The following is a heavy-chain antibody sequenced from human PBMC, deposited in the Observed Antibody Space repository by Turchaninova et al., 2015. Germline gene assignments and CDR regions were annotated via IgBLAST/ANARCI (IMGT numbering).Heavy chain of an antibody. CDR1: GFTFSSYA. Sequence: LVESGGGVVQPGRSLRLSCAASGFTFSSYAMHWVRQAPGKGLEWVAVISYDGSNKYYADSVKGRFTISSANYKNTLYLQMNSLRAEDTAVYYCARDVTGTTERAYFQHWGKGTLVTVSS. J-gene: IGHJ1*01. V-gene: IGHV3-30-3*01. CDR2: ISYDGSNK. D-gene: IGHD1-7*01. CDR3: ARDVTGTTERAYFQH.